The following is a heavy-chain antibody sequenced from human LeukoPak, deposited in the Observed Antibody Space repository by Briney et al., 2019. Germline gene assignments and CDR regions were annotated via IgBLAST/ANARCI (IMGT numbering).Heavy chain of an antibody. D-gene: IGHD4-17*01. J-gene: IGHJ5*02. CDR2: INPSGGST. CDR3: ARDSTVTTFRGCVDP. CDR1: GYTFTNYY. Sequence: GASVKVSCKASGYTFTNYYVHWVRQAPGQGLEWMGVINPSGGSTNYAQRFQGRVTMTRDTSTSTVYMELSSLRSEDTAVYYCARDSTVTTFRGCVDPWGQGTLSPSPQ. V-gene: IGHV1-46*01.